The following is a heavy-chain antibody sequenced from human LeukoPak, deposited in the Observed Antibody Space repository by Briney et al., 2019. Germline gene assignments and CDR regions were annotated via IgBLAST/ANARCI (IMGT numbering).Heavy chain of an antibody. CDR2: FYPSGST. D-gene: IGHD3-22*01. Sequence: SETLSLTCTVSGGSISSYYWTWIRQPAGKGLEWIGRFYPSGSTNYNPSLKSRVTMSADTSKNQFSLKLRSVTVADTTVYYWARGTDFYDSSGYSHGPFDIWGQGTMVTVSS. V-gene: IGHV4-4*07. CDR3: ARGTDFYDSSGYSHGPFDI. J-gene: IGHJ3*02. CDR1: GGSISSYY.